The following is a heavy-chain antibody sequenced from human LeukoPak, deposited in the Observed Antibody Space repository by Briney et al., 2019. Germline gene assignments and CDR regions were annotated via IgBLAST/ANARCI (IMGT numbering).Heavy chain of an antibody. D-gene: IGHD3-3*01. CDR3: TTEGRFWSGYPYRY. CDR1: GFTFSNAW. CDR2: IKSKTDGGTT. Sequence: GGSLRLSCAASGFTFSNAWMSWVRQAPGKGLEWVGRIKSKTDGGTTDYAAPVKGRFTISRDDSKNTLYLQMNSLKTEDTAVYYCTTEGRFWSGYPYRYWGQGTLVTVSS. V-gene: IGHV3-15*01. J-gene: IGHJ4*02.